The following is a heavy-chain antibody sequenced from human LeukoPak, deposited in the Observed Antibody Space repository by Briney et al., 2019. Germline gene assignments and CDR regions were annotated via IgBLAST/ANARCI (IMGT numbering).Heavy chain of an antibody. CDR1: GYTFTSYD. V-gene: IGHV1-8*01. D-gene: IGHD1-26*01. CDR3: ARGGANSGPFDY. CDR2: MNPNRGNT. J-gene: IGHJ4*02. Sequence: ASVKVSFKASGYTFTSYDINWVRQATGQGLEWMGWMNPNRGNTGYAQKFQGRVTMTTNNYISTAYMALSSLRSEDTAVYYCARGGANSGPFDYWGQGTLVTVSS.